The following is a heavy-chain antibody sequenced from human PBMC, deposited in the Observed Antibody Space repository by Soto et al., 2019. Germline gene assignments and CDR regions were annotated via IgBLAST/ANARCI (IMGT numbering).Heavy chain of an antibody. CDR1: GGSISYSSSY. CDR3: ARHQEAVADYFDP. Sequence: SETLSLTCTVSGGSISYSSSYWGWIRQPPGKRLEWIGTIYYSGRAYYNPSLKSRVTISVDTSKNQFSLKLTSVTAADTAVYFCARHQEAVADYFDPWGQGTRVTVSS. D-gene: IGHD6-19*01. V-gene: IGHV4-39*01. J-gene: IGHJ5*02. CDR2: IYYSGRA.